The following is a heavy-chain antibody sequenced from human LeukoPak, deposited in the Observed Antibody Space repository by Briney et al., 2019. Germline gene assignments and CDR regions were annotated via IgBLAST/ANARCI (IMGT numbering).Heavy chain of an antibody. CDR1: GYSFTSYW. CDR3: ARRDGYCSSTSCYADYYYGMDV. V-gene: IGHV5-51*01. Sequence: GESLKISCKGSGYSFTSYWIGWVRQMPGKGLEWMGIIYPGDSDTTYSPSFQGQVTISADKSISTAYLQWSSLKASDTAMYYCARRDGYCSSTSCYADYYYGMDVWGQGATVTVSS. CDR2: IYPGDSDT. D-gene: IGHD2-2*01. J-gene: IGHJ6*02.